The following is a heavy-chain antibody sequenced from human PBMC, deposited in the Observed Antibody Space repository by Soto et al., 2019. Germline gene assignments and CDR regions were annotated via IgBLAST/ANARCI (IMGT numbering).Heavy chain of an antibody. CDR1: GFTFDDYA. D-gene: IGHD5-18*01. Sequence: PGGSLRLSWAASGFTFDDYAMHWVRQAPGKGLGWVSAISWNSGSIGYADSVKGRFTISRDNAKNSLYLQMNSLRAEDTPLYYCANDMTVAMASGVAFDIWGQGTMVAVSS. CDR3: ANDMTVAMASGVAFDI. J-gene: IGHJ3*02. CDR2: ISWNSGSI. V-gene: IGHV3-9*01.